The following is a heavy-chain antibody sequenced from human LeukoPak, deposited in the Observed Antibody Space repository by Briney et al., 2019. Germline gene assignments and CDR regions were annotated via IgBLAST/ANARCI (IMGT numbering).Heavy chain of an antibody. CDR1: GYTFTGYY. J-gene: IGHJ5*02. V-gene: IGHV1-2*02. Sequence: GASVKVSCKASGYTFTGYYMHWVRQAPGQGLEWMGWINPNSGGTNYAQKFQGRVTMTRDTSISTAYMELSRLRSDDTAVYYCARGEGCTVAAVCHNWFDPWGQGTLVTVSS. CDR2: INPNSGGT. D-gene: IGHD2-15*01. CDR3: ARGEGCTVAAVCHNWFDP.